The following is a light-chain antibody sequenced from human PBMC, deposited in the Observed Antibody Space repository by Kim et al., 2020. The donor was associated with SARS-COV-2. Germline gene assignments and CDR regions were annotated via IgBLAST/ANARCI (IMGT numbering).Light chain of an antibody. Sequence: RSLSPGESAPLSCRASQSVSSYLAWYQQKPGQAPRLLIYDASNRATGIPARFSGSGSGTDFTLTISSLEPEDFAVYYCQQRSNPYTFGQGTKLEI. V-gene: IGKV3-11*01. CDR1: QSVSSY. CDR2: DAS. CDR3: QQRSNPYT. J-gene: IGKJ2*01.